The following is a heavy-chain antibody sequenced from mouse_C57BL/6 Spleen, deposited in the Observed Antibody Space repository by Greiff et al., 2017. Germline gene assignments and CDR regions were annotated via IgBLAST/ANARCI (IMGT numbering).Heavy chain of an antibody. V-gene: IGHV1-74*01. CDR1: GYTFTSYW. CDR3: AISQRDYDWCAY. CDR2: IHPSDSDT. J-gene: IGHJ3*01. D-gene: IGHD2-4*01. Sequence: QVQLQQPGAELVKPGASVKVSCKASGYTFTSYWMHWVKQRPGQGLEWIGRIHPSDSDTNYNQKFKGKATLTVDKSSSTAYMQLSSLTSEDSAVYYCAISQRDYDWCAYWGQGTLVTVSA.